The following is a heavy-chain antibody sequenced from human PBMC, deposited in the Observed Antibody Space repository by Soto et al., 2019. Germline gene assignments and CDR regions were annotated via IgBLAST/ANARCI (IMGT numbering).Heavy chain of an antibody. CDR2: INHSGST. D-gene: IGHD2-2*01. J-gene: IGHJ4*02. Sequence: QVQLQQWGAGLLKPSETLSLTCAVYGGSFSGYYWSWIRQPPGKGLEWIGEINHSGSTNSNPSLKSRVTISVDTSKNQFSLKMSSVTAADTAVYYCARYQLPVIIDYWGQGTLVTVSS. CDR1: GGSFSGYY. V-gene: IGHV4-34*01. CDR3: ARYQLPVIIDY.